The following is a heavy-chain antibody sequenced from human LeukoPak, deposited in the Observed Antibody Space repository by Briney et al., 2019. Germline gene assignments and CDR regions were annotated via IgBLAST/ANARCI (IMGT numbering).Heavy chain of an antibody. CDR3: AREDTGEFDY. D-gene: IGHD5-18*01. V-gene: IGHV4-31*03. CDR2: IYYSGST. CDR1: GGSISSGGYY. Sequence: PSETLSLTCTVSGGSISSGGYYWSWIRQHPGKGLEWIGYIYYSGSTYYNPSLKSRVTISVDKSKNQFSLNLSSVTAADTAVYYCAREDTGEFDYWGQGTLVTVSS. J-gene: IGHJ4*02.